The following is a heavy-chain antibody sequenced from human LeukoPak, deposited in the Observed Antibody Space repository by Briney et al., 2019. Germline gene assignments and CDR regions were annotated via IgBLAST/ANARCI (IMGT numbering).Heavy chain of an antibody. CDR2: ISTYKGNT. CDR1: GDTFTSYG. V-gene: IGHV1-18*01. CDR3: ARLVRGIAVAGLFDY. J-gene: IGHJ4*02. Sequence: ASEKVSCKASGDTFTSYGISWVRQAPGHGREWRGWISTYKGNTNYAQKLQRRVTMATDTSTTTASMELRRLRSDETALYYCARLVRGIAVAGLFDYWGQGTLVTVSS. D-gene: IGHD6-19*01.